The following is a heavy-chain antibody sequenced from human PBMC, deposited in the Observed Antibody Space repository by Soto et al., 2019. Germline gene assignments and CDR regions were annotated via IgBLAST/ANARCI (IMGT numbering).Heavy chain of an antibody. CDR3: ADTYLNNHHYYNMDV. CDR1: GGSISSSNW. Sequence: PSETLSLTCAVSGGSISSSNWWSWVRQPPGKGLEWIGEIYHSGSTNYNPSLKSRVTISVDKSKNQFSLKLSSVTAADTAVYYCADTYLNNHHYYNMDVWGQGTTVTVSS. CDR2: IYHSGST. D-gene: IGHD3-16*01. J-gene: IGHJ6*02. V-gene: IGHV4-4*02.